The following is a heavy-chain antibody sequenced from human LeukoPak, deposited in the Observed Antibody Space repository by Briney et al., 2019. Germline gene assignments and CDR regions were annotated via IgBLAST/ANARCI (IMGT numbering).Heavy chain of an antibody. CDR1: GFTFSSYA. CDR2: ISGNGAST. Sequence: GGSLRLSCAASGFTFSSYAMSWVRQAPGKRLEWVSGISGNGASTYYADSVKGRFTISRDNFKNTLYLQINSLRAEDTVVYYCAKDDIVIVQAASFWFDPWGQGTLVTVSS. D-gene: IGHD2-2*01. CDR3: AKDDIVIVQAASFWFDP. V-gene: IGHV3-23*01. J-gene: IGHJ5*02.